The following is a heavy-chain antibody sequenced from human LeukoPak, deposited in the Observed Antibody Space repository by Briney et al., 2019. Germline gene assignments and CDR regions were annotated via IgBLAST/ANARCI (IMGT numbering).Heavy chain of an antibody. V-gene: IGHV3-7*01. CDR2: IKQDGSER. CDR3: ARDGLRDFWSGYNFDY. J-gene: IGHJ4*02. Sequence: GGSLRRSCAASGFTFSSYWMSWVRQAPGKGLEWVANIKQDGSERYYVDSVKGRFTISRDNAKNSLYLQMNSLRAEDTAVYYCARDGLRDFWSGYNFDYWGQGTLVTVSS. D-gene: IGHD3-3*01. CDR1: GFTFSSYW.